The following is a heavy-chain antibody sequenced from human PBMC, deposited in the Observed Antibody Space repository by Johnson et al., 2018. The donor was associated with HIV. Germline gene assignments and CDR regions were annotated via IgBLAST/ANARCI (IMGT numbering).Heavy chain of an antibody. J-gene: IGHJ3*02. CDR1: EFTFGRFS. CDR2: ISYDGSNK. Sequence: QVQLVESGGGVVQPGRSLRLSCAAPEFTFGRFSLHCVRQPPGKGLEWVAIISYDGSNKYYADSVQGRFTISRDSSKNTLYLQMSSLRPEDTAVYFCARGGPYYYDSSGYGAFDIWGQGTMVTVSS. V-gene: IGHV3-30-3*01. CDR3: ARGGPYYYDSSGYGAFDI. D-gene: IGHD3-22*01.